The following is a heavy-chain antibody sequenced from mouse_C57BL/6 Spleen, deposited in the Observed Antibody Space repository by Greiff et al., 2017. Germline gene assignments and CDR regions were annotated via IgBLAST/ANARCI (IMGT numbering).Heavy chain of an antibody. CDR1: GYTFTSYW. CDR3: ARGTYYYGSSYFVY. D-gene: IGHD1-1*01. V-gene: IGHV1-55*01. CDR2: IYPGSGST. J-gene: IGHJ2*01. Sequence: VQLQQPGAELVKPGASVKMSCKASGYTFTSYWITWVKQRPGQGLEWIGDIYPGSGSTNYNEKFKSKATLTVDTSSSTAYMQLSSLTSEDSAVYYCARGTYYYGSSYFVYWGQGTTLTVSS.